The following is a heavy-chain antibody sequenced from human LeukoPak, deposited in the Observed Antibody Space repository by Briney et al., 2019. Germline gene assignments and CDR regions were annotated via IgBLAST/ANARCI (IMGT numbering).Heavy chain of an antibody. V-gene: IGHV4-34*01. Sequence: SETLSLTCAVYGGSFSGYYWSWIRQPPGKGLEWIGEINHSGSTNYNPSLKGRVTISVDTSKNQFSLKLSSVTAADTAVYYCARGPLYYDSSGLTDFDYWGQGTLVTVSS. CDR3: ARGPLYYDSSGLTDFDY. D-gene: IGHD3-22*01. CDR2: INHSGST. CDR1: GGSFSGYY. J-gene: IGHJ4*02.